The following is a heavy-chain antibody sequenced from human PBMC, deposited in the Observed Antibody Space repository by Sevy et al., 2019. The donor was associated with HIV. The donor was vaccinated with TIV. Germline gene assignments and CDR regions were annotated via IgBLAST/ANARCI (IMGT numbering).Heavy chain of an antibody. CDR3: AKDIAESYYDILTGYYKASMDV. J-gene: IGHJ6*02. CDR1: GFTFDDYA. Sequence: GGSLRLSCAASGFTFDDYAMHWVRQAPGKGLEWVSGISWNSGSIGYADSVKGRFTISRDNAKNSLYLQMNSLRAEDTGLYYCAKDIAESYYDILTGYYKASMDVWGQGTTVTVSS. CDR2: ISWNSGSI. D-gene: IGHD3-9*01. V-gene: IGHV3-9*01.